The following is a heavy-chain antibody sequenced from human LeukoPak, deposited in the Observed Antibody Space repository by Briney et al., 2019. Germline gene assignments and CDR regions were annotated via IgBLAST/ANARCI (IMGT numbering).Heavy chain of an antibody. J-gene: IGHJ5*02. CDR2: ICHSRST. Sequence: PWETLSLTCAVSGYSISSGYYGGWIRQPPGKGLEWIGSICHSRSTYYNPSLKSPVTISVDTSKNPFSLKLSSVTAADPAVYSCARELGYSDGSNWFDACGQATLVTVSA. CDR1: GYSISSGYY. V-gene: IGHV4-38-2*02. D-gene: IGHD5-18*01. CDR3: ARELGYSDGSNWFDA.